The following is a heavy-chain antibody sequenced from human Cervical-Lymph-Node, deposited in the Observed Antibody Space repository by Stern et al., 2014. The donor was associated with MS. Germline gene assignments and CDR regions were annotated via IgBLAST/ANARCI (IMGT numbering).Heavy chain of an antibody. D-gene: IGHD2-21*02. CDR1: GYIFTNFD. J-gene: IGHJ6*02. V-gene: IGHV1-8*01. Sequence: QVQLVQSGAEVKKPGASVKVSCQASGYIFTNFDVTWVRQAPGQGLEWMGWMCPNSGSTAYAQNFQDRVTMTRDTSMNTAYMELTALTPEDTAIYYCARFSDSLIARDVWGQGTTVIVSS. CDR2: MCPNSGST. CDR3: ARFSDSLIARDV.